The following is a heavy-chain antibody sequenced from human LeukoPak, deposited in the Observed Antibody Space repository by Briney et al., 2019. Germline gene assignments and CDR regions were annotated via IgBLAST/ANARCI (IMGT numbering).Heavy chain of an antibody. CDR3: ATAEYSYGEFDY. Sequence: GESLKISCKGSGYSFTSYWIGWVRQMPGKRLEWMGITYPGDSDTKYSPSFQVQVTISADKSISTAYLQWSGLKASDTAMYYCATAEYSYGEFDYWGQGTLVTVSS. V-gene: IGHV5-51*01. J-gene: IGHJ4*02. D-gene: IGHD5-18*01. CDR2: TYPGDSDT. CDR1: GYSFTSYW.